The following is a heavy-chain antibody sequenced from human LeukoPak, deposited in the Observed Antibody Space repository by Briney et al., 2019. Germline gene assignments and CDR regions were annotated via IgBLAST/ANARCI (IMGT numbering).Heavy chain of an antibody. D-gene: IGHD3-3*01. CDR2: INPNSGGT. CDR3: ARDFSPRITIFGVVTTDYYYYYMDF. J-gene: IGHJ6*03. CDR1: GYTFTGYY. Sequence: ASVKVSCKASGYTFTGYYMHWVRQAPGQGLEWMGWINPNSGGTNYAQKFQGRVTMTRDTSISTAYMELSRLRSDDTAVYYCARDFSPRITIFGVVTTDYYYYYMDFWGKGTTVTVSS. V-gene: IGHV1-2*02.